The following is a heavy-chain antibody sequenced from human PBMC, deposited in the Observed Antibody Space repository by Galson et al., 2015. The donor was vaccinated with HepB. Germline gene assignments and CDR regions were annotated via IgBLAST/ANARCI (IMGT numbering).Heavy chain of an antibody. CDR1: GFFFSDYN. CDR3: ARDLFAVSPPPTNYMDV. V-gene: IGHV3-69-1*01. CDR2: ISSSGTV. D-gene: IGHD3-3*01. J-gene: IGHJ6*03. Sequence: SLRLSCAASGFFFSDYNMNWVRQAPGKGLEWVSSISSSGTVYYADSLKGRSTISRDNAKNSLDLQVISLRAEDTAVYYCARDLFAVSPPPTNYMDVWGTGTTVTVSS.